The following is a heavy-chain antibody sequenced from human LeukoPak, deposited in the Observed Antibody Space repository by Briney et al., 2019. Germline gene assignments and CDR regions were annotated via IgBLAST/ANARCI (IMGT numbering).Heavy chain of an antibody. J-gene: IGHJ4*02. CDR1: GYTFTSYG. D-gene: IGHD3-9*01. CDR3: ARADVLRYFDWLNPFDY. V-gene: IGHV1-18*01. Sequence: GASVKVSCKASGYTFTSYGISWVRQAPGQGLEWMGWISTYNGNTNYAQKLQGRVTVTTDTSTSTAYMELRSLRSDDTAVYYCARADVLRYFDWLNPFDYWGQGTLVTVSS. CDR2: ISTYNGNT.